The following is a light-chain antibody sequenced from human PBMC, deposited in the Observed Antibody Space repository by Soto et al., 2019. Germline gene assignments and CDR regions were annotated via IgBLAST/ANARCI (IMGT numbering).Light chain of an antibody. CDR2: EVT. J-gene: IGLJ1*01. CDR3: SSYAGSNNFV. V-gene: IGLV2-8*01. Sequence: QSALTQPPSASGSPGQSVTISCTGTSSDVGGYDYVSWYQQQPGKAPKLMIYEVTKRPSGVPDRFSGSKSGNTASLTVSWLQAEDEADYYCSSYAGSNNFVFGTGTKLTVL. CDR1: SSDVGGYDY.